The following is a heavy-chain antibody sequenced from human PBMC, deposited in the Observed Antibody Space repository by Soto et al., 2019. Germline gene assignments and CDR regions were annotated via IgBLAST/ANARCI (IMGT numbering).Heavy chain of an antibody. D-gene: IGHD2-15*01. CDR2: TYYRSKWYN. V-gene: IGHV6-1*01. Sequence: SQTLSLTCAISGDSVSSNSAALNGIRQSPSRGLEWLGRTYYRSKWYNDDAVCVKSRITINPDTSKNQFFLQPNSVGPHHTAVSSCARDRAGYCRGGSCRYYYYGMDVWGQGTTVTVSS. CDR3: ARDRAGYCRGGSCRYYYYGMDV. CDR1: GDSVSSNSAA. J-gene: IGHJ6*02.